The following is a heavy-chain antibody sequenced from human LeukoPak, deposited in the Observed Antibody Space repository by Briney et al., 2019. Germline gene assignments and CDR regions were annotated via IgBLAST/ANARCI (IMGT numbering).Heavy chain of an antibody. J-gene: IGHJ4*02. V-gene: IGHV1-69*04. D-gene: IGHD2-2*01. CDR1: GGTFSSYT. CDR3: ARDDIVVVPAAMVY. Sequence: SVKVSCKASGGTFSSYTISWVRQAPGQGLEWMGRIIPILGIANYAQKFQGRVTINADKSTSTAYMELSRLRSEDTAVYYCARDDIVVVPAAMVYWGQGTLVTVSS. CDR2: IIPILGIA.